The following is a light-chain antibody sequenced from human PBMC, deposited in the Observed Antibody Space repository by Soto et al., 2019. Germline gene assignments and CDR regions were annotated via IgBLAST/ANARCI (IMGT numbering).Light chain of an antibody. CDR2: GAS. Sequence: EIVMTQSPATLSVSPGEIATLYFSASQSVSSSLAWYQQKPGQAPRLLIYGASTRATGIPARFSGSGSGTDFTLTISRLEPEDFAVYYCQQYTSSLNTFGQGTRLEIK. CDR3: QQYTSSLNT. J-gene: IGKJ5*01. V-gene: IGKV3-15*01. CDR1: QSVSSS.